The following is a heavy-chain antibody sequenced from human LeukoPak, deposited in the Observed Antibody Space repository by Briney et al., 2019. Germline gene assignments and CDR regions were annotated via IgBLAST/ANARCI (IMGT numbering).Heavy chain of an antibody. CDR2: IKQDGSEK. J-gene: IGHJ4*02. D-gene: IGHD5-12*01. Sequence: PGGSLTLSCATSGFTFTTSWMNWVRQAPGKGLEWVANIKQDGSEKYYVDSVKGRFTISRDNARNSLYLQMNSLRADDTAVYYCARGGGYAWDYWGQGTLVTVSS. CDR1: GFTFTTSW. V-gene: IGHV3-7*01. CDR3: ARGGGYAWDY.